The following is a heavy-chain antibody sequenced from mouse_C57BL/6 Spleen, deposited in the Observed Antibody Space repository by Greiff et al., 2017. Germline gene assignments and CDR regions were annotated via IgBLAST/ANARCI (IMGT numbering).Heavy chain of an antibody. V-gene: IGHV6-6*01. D-gene: IGHD1-1*01. J-gene: IGHJ2*01. Sequence: EVQLVESGGGLVQPGGSMKLSCAASGFTFSDAWMDWVRQSPEKGLEWVAEIRNKANNHATYYAESVKGRFTISRDDSKSSVYLRMNSLRAEDTGIYYCTRYYSGNSPITYNYWGQGTTLTVSS. CDR3: TRYYSGNSPITYNY. CDR1: GFTFSDAW. CDR2: IRNKANNHAT.